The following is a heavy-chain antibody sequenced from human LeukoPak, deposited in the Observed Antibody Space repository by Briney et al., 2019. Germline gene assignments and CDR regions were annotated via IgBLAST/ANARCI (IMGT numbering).Heavy chain of an antibody. CDR2: INPNSGGT. Sequence: ASVKVSCKASGYTFTSYYMHWVRQAPGQGLEWMGWINPNSGGTNYAQKFQGRVTMTRDTSISTAYMELSRLRSEDTAVYYCARYCSSTSCYSRNDYWGQGTLVTVSS. CDR1: GYTFTSYY. V-gene: IGHV1-2*02. J-gene: IGHJ4*02. CDR3: ARYCSSTSCYSRNDY. D-gene: IGHD2-2*01.